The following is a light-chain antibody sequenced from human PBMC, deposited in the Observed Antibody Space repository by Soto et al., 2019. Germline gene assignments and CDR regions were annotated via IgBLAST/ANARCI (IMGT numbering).Light chain of an antibody. Sequence: DIQLTQSPSSLSASVGDTVTITCRASQNIHKRLAWHQQKPGKATKVLIYDASNLKSGVPSRFSGSGSGTEFTLTISSLQSEDFAVYYCQQYNNWPPLTVGGGTKVDIK. V-gene: IGKV1-5*01. CDR3: QQYNNWPPLT. CDR1: QNIHKR. CDR2: DAS. J-gene: IGKJ4*01.